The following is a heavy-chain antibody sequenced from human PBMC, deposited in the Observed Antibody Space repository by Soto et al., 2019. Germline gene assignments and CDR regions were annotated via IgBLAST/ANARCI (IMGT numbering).Heavy chain of an antibody. D-gene: IGHD3-9*01. CDR2: ISSSSSYI. CDR3: ERYYYDILTGYQNAYGMDV. CDR1: GFTFSSYS. Sequence: GGSLGLSCAASGFTFSSYSMNWVRQAPGKGLEWVSSISSSSSYIYYAESVKGRFSISRDNDKNSLYLKMNSLRAEDNAVYYCERYYYDILTGYQNAYGMDVWGQGTTVTVSS. J-gene: IGHJ6*02. V-gene: IGHV3-21*01.